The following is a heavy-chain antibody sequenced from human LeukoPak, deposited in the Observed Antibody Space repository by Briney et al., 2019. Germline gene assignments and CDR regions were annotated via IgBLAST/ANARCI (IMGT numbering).Heavy chain of an antibody. V-gene: IGHV4-59*12. CDR2: IYYSGST. D-gene: IGHD3-3*01. CDR1: GGSISSYY. Sequence: SSETLSLTCTVSGGSISSYYWSWIRQPPGKGLEWIGYIYYSGSTNYNPSLKSRVTISVDTSKNQFSLKLSSVTAADTAVYYCARARGIFGVVIIGFDYWGQGTLVTVSS. CDR3: ARARGIFGVVIIGFDY. J-gene: IGHJ4*02.